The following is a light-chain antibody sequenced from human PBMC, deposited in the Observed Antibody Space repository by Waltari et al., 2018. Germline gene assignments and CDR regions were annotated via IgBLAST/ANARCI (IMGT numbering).Light chain of an antibody. Sequence: SSEPTQDPAVSVALGPTVRITCQGASLRTYYVSWFHQKPGQAPALVIYGKNNRPSGIPDRFSASSSGSTASLTIIGAQAEDEADYYCHSRDSSGNVLIGGGTKLTVV. V-gene: IGLV3-19*01. CDR2: GKN. CDR1: SLRTYY. J-gene: IGLJ2*01. CDR3: HSRDSSGNVL.